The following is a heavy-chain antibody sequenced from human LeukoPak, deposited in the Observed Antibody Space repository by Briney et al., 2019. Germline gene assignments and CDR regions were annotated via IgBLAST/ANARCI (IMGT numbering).Heavy chain of an antibody. CDR2: IYYSGST. CDR3: ARVSTRYYYGMDV. Sequence: PSETLSLTCTVSGGSISSYYWSWIRQPPGKGLEWIGYIYYSGSTNYNPSLKSRVTISVDTSKNQFSLKLSSVTAADTAVYYCARVSTRYYYGMDVWGQGTTVTVSS. J-gene: IGHJ6*02. CDR1: GGSISSYY. V-gene: IGHV4-59*01. D-gene: IGHD6-13*01.